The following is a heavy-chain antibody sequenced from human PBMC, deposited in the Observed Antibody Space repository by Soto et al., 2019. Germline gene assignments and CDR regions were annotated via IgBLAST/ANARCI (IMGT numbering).Heavy chain of an antibody. Sequence: ASVKVSCKASGYTFTNNAIHWVRQAPGQRLEWMGWINAANGNTKYSQKFQGRVTITRDTSTSTAYMELSSLRSEDTAVYYCARDYYDSSGYYVDAFDIWGQGTMVTVSS. D-gene: IGHD3-22*01. CDR1: GYTFTNNA. CDR3: ARDYYDSSGYYVDAFDI. CDR2: INAANGNT. J-gene: IGHJ3*02. V-gene: IGHV1-3*01.